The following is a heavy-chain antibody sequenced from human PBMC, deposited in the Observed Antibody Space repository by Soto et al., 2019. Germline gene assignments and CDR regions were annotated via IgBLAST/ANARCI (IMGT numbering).Heavy chain of an antibody. CDR2: IYYSGNS. CDR3: ARSVFP. V-gene: IGHV4-31*03. Sequence: QVQLQESGPGLVKPSQTLSLTCTVSGGSINSGGYYWNWIRQHPGMGLEGIGYIYYSGNSYYNPSLSSRVTISVDTSKNQFPLKLSSVTAADTAAYYCARSVFPWGQGTLVPVSS. CDR1: GGSINSGGYY. J-gene: IGHJ5*02.